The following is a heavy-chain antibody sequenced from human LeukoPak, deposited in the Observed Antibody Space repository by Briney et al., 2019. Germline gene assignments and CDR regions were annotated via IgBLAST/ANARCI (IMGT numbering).Heavy chain of an antibody. CDR3: ARDVRGKCTTGTTCSHWFDP. CDR1: GGSISSSSYY. V-gene: IGHV4-39*07. CDR2: IYYSGST. J-gene: IGHJ5*02. D-gene: IGHD1-1*01. Sequence: SETLSLTCTVSGGSISSSSYYWAWIRQSPGKGLEWIANIYYSGSTYYNPSLKSRVTISVDTSKNQFSLKLSSVTAADTAVYYCARDVRGKCTTGTTCSHWFDPWGQGTLVTVSS.